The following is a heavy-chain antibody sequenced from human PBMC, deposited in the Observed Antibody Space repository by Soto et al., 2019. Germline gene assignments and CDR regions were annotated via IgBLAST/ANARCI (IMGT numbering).Heavy chain of an antibody. CDR2: ISSSSSYI. Sequence: EVQLVESGGGLVQPGGSLRLSCVVSEFTFSSYSMNWVRQAPGKGLEWVSSISSSSSYIYYADSVKGRFTISRDNAKNSLYLQMNSLRAEDTAVYYCARDWYSSGRTNYYYYYGMDVWGQGTTVTVSS. CDR3: ARDWYSSGRTNYYYYYGMDV. D-gene: IGHD6-19*01. J-gene: IGHJ6*02. CDR1: EFTFSSYS. V-gene: IGHV3-21*01.